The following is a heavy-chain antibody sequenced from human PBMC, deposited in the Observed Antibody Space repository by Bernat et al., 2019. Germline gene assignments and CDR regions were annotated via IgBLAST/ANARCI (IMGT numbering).Heavy chain of an antibody. J-gene: IGHJ4*02. CDR3: ARGLVAGAGVLHNDY. CDR2: ISAYNGNT. CDR1: GYTFTSYG. V-gene: IGHV1-18*04. D-gene: IGHD6-19*01. Sequence: VQLVQSGAEVKKPGASVRVSCTASGYTFTSYGISWVRQAPGQGLEWMGWISAYNGNTNYAQKLQGRVTMTTDTSTRTAYMDLRSLRSDDTAVYYCARGLVAGAGVLHNDYWGQGTLVTVSA.